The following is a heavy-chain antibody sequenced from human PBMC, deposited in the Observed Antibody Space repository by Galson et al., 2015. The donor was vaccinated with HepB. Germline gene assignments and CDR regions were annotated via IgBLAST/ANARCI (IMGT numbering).Heavy chain of an antibody. CDR1: GFTFSNAW. V-gene: IGHV3-15*01. D-gene: IGHD6-6*01. J-gene: IGHJ6*02. CDR3: TTSSEGAAYYYYYGMDV. Sequence: SLRLSCAASGFTFSNAWMSWVRQAPGKGLEWVGRIKSKTDGGTTDYAAPVKGRFTISRDDSKNTLYLQMNSLKTEDTAVYYCTTSSEGAAYYYYYGMDVWGQGTTVTVSS. CDR2: IKSKTDGGTT.